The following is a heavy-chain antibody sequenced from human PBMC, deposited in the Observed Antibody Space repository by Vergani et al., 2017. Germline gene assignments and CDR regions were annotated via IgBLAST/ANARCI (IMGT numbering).Heavy chain of an antibody. Sequence: EVQLVESGGGIVKPGGSLRLSCVASGFSFRNAWMNWVRRTPGKGLEWVGRIKSTFDRGTTDYAAAVKCRFTISRDDSKNKLFLQMNGLKTEDIGVYYCTTDPRYCGDGSFYWLRDHHYYGMDVWGQGTTVTVSS. D-gene: IGHD2-21*01. V-gene: IGHV3-15*07. CDR1: GFSFRNAW. CDR3: TTDPRYCGDGSFYWLRDHHYYGMDV. J-gene: IGHJ6*02. CDR2: IKSTFDRGTT.